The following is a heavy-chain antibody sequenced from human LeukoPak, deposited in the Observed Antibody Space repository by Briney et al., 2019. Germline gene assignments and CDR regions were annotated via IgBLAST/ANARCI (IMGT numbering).Heavy chain of an antibody. Sequence: GASVKVSCKASGYIFTNYYIHWVRQAPGQGLEWMGRINPNSGGTNYAQKFQGRVTMTRDTSISTAYMELGRLRSDDTAVYYCATYSSSFFWGQGTLVTVSS. V-gene: IGHV1-2*06. D-gene: IGHD6-6*01. CDR2: INPNSGGT. CDR3: ATYSSSFF. J-gene: IGHJ4*02. CDR1: GYIFTNYY.